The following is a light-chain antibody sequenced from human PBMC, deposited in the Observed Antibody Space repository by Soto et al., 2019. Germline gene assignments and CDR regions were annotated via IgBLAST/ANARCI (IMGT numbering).Light chain of an antibody. J-gene: IGKJ2*01. V-gene: IGKV1-39*01. CDR1: QSISS. CDR2: AAS. CDR3: QQSYSTPYT. Sequence: DIQMTQSPSSLSASVGGRVTITCRASQSISSLSWYQQKPGKAPNLLIYAASSLQSGVPSRFSGSGSGTDFTLTISSLQPEDSATYYCQQSYSTPYTFGQGTKLEIK.